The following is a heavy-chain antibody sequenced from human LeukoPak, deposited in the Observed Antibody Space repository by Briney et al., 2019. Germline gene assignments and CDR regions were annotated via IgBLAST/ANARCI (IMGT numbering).Heavy chain of an antibody. Sequence: GGSLRLSCAASGFTFSSYWMHWVRQAPGKGLVWVSLINSDGSSTSYADSVKGRFTISRDNAKNTLYLQMNSLRAEDTAVYYCARGLSGYSSSLGYWGQGTLVTVSS. CDR2: INSDGSST. V-gene: IGHV3-74*01. CDR1: GFTFSSYW. D-gene: IGHD6-6*01. CDR3: ARGLSGYSSSLGY. J-gene: IGHJ4*02.